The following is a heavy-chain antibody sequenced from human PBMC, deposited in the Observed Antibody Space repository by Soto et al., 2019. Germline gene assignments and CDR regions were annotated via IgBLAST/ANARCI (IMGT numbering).Heavy chain of an antibody. Sequence: QVQLQESGPGLVKPSGTLSLTCAVSSDSISSSNWWSWVRQPPGKGLEWIGEIHHSGNTNNNPSLKSRVTISVDKFMNQFSLKLSSVTAADTAVYYCARSPSSSWYGGGAFDIWGQGTMVTVSS. CDR1: SDSISSSNW. V-gene: IGHV4-4*02. J-gene: IGHJ3*02. D-gene: IGHD6-13*01. CDR2: IHHSGNT. CDR3: ARSPSSSWYGGGAFDI.